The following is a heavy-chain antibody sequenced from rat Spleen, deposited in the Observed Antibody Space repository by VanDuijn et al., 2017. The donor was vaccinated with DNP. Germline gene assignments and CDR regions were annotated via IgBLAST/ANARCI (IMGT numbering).Heavy chain of an antibody. CDR1: GFTFSNYD. Sequence: EVQLVESGGGLVQPGRSLKLSCAASGFTFSNYDMAWVRQAPTKGLEWVASISSDVTNTYYASSVKGRFTISRDNAKSTLYLQMNSLRSEDMATYYCVRWNSGHFDYWGQGVMVTVSS. D-gene: IGHD4-3*01. V-gene: IGHV5-22*01. CDR3: VRWNSGHFDY. J-gene: IGHJ2*01. CDR2: ISSDVTNT.